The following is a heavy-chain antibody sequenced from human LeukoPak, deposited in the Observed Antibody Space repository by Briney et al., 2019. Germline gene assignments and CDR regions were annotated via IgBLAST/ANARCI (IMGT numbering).Heavy chain of an antibody. J-gene: IGHJ4*02. CDR1: GVTVSSNY. CDR2: IYSGGNT. Sequence: PGGSLRLFCAASGVTVSSNYMNWVRQAPRKGLEWVSIIYSGGNTYYADSVKGRFTISRDNSKNTLYLQMNGLRADDTAVYYCARQQDTTNPGYWGQGTLVTVSS. V-gene: IGHV3-66*04. CDR3: ARQQDTTNPGY. D-gene: IGHD5-18*01.